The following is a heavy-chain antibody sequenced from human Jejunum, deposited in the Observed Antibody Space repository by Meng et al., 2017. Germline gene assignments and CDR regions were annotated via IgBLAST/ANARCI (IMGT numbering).Heavy chain of an antibody. Sequence: GESMKISCVASGFTFSSYEMKWVRQAPGKGLELVSYISSSGSIIYYADSVKGRFTISRDNAKNSLYLQMNSLRAEDTAVYYCASPRALRYSIWGQGTMVTVSS. CDR1: GFTFSSYE. V-gene: IGHV3-48*03. CDR3: ASPRALRYSI. J-gene: IGHJ3*02. D-gene: IGHD3-9*01. CDR2: ISSSGSII.